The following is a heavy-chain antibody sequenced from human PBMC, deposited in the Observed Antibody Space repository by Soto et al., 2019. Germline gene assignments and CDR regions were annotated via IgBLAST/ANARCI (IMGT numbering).Heavy chain of an antibody. D-gene: IGHD3-16*01. CDR1: GGFLSESY. CDR3: VRVRYQLPSSVLWLDP. Sequence: SETLSLTCAVYGGFLSESYWTWIRQPPGKGLEWIGEINHVGGTNYNPSLKSRVTMSVDTSQNQFSLRLISVTAADTAMYFCVRVRYQLPSSVLWLDPWGQGTPVTVSS. J-gene: IGHJ5*02. CDR2: INHVGGT. V-gene: IGHV4-34*01.